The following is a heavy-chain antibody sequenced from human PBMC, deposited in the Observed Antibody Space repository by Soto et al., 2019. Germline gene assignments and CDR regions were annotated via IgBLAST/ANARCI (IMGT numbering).Heavy chain of an antibody. D-gene: IGHD6-13*01. CDR3: ARGERQQQRDY. Sequence: QVQLQESGPGLVKPSGTLSLTCAVSGDSISSSKWWSWVRQPPGKGLEWIGEIYHSGSTNYNPSLKSRVISVDKSKNQCSLKLSSVTDADTAVYYCARGERQQQRDYWGQGTLVTVSS. CDR2: IYHSGST. V-gene: IGHV4-4*02. J-gene: IGHJ4*02. CDR1: GDSISSSKW.